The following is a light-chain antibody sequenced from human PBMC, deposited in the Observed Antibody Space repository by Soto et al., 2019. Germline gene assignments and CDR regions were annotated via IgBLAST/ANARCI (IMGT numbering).Light chain of an antibody. CDR3: QHYGRSPIT. CDR2: GAS. CDR1: QSVNSR. Sequence: EILLTQSAGTLSLSGGERATLSWRASQSVNSRLAWYQHKHGQAPRLLTSGASSRATGIPDRFSGSGSATDFKLTISRLETEDFALYYCQHYGRSPITFGQGTRLEIK. V-gene: IGKV3-20*01. J-gene: IGKJ5*01.